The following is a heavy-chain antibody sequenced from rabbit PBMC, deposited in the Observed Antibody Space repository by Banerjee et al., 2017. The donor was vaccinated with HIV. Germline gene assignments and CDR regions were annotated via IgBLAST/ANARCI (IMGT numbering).Heavy chain of an antibody. J-gene: IGHJ4*01. D-gene: IGHD4-1*01. CDR3: AREDISVWKFNL. Sequence: QSLEESGGDLVKPGASLTLTCTASGFSFSSSYYMCWVRQAPGKGLEWIACVHGGSSGNTYYGSWAKGRFTISKTSSTTVTLQMTSLTAADTATYFCAREDISVWKFNLWGQGTLVTVS. V-gene: IGHV1S40*01. CDR2: VHGGSSGNT. CDR1: GFSFSSSYY.